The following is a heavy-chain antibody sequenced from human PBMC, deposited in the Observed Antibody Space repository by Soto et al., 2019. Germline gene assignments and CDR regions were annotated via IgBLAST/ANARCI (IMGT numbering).Heavy chain of an antibody. Sequence: EVQRLESGGGLVQPGESLRLSCAASGFTFSSYAMSWVRQAPGKGLEWVSVISGSDDSTYYADSVKGRFTISRDNSKNTLYLQMISLRAEDTAVYYCAKRSSSSTFDYWGQGTLVSVSS. CDR3: AKRSSSSTFDY. J-gene: IGHJ4*02. V-gene: IGHV3-23*01. CDR2: ISGSDDST. CDR1: GFTFSSYA. D-gene: IGHD6-6*01.